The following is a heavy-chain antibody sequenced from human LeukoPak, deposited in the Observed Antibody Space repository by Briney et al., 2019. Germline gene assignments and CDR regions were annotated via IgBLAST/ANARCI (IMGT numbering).Heavy chain of an antibody. D-gene: IGHD1-1*01. Sequence: AGSLRLSCIGSGFNFTYYSICWVRQAPGKGLEWVAVVSYDGNDRYYADFVKGRFSISRDNSQNTVTLQMNNLRVDDTAIYYCAKLAWNDGSYYFDYWGQGTLVTVSS. CDR1: GFNFTYYS. CDR3: AKLAWNDGSYYFDY. J-gene: IGHJ4*02. V-gene: IGHV3-30*18. CDR2: VSYDGNDR.